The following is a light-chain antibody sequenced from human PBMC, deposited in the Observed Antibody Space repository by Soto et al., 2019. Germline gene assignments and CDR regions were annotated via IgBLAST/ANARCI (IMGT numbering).Light chain of an antibody. V-gene: IGKV3-20*01. CDR2: DVS. CDR3: QQYGSSPPMYT. Sequence: EIVLTQSPDTLSLSPGERATLSCRASQTISSTYLAWYQQKPGQAPRLLIHDVSRRATGIPDRFSGSGSGTGFTLTISGLQPEDFAVYYCQQYGSSPPMYTFGQGTKLEIK. CDR1: QTISSTY. J-gene: IGKJ2*01.